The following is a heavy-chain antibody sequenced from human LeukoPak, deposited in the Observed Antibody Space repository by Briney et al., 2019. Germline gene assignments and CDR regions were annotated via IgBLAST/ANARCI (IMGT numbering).Heavy chain of an antibody. CDR1: GFTFSSYA. CDR3: AKDGYSSSLGHYFDY. J-gene: IGHJ4*02. V-gene: IGHV3-23*01. D-gene: IGHD6-13*01. CDR2: ISGSGGST. Sequence: GGSLRLSCAASGFTFSSYAMSWVRQAPGKGLEWVSAISGSGGSTYYADSVKGRFTISRDNSKNTLYLQMNSLRAEDTAVYYCAKDGYSSSLGHYFDYWGQGTLVTVSS.